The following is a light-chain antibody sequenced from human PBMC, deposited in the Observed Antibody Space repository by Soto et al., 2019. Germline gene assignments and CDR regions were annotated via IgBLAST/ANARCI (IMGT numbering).Light chain of an antibody. V-gene: IGKV3D-15*01. CDR2: GAS. Sequence: EIVMTQSPTTLFVSPGDRATLSCRASQSVISNLGWYKQKPGQAPRLLSYGASSRATGIPDRFSGSGSGTDFTLTISSLEPEDFAVYYCLHRMNWPLTFGQGTRLEIK. CDR3: LHRMNWPLT. CDR1: QSVISN. J-gene: IGKJ5*01.